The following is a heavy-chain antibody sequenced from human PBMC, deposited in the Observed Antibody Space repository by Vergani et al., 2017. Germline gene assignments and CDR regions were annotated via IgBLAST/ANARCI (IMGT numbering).Heavy chain of an antibody. CDR1: GFTFSSYA. CDR3: ARGRTYYYDSSSGDY. D-gene: IGHD3-22*01. V-gene: IGHV3-23*01. J-gene: IGHJ4*02. Sequence: EVQLLESGGGLVQPGGSLRLSCAASGFTFSSYAMSWVRQAPGKGLEWVSAISGSGGSTYYADSVKGRFTISRDNSKNTLYLQMNSLRAEDTAVYYCARGRTYYYDSSSGDYWGQGTLVTVSS. CDR2: ISGSGGST.